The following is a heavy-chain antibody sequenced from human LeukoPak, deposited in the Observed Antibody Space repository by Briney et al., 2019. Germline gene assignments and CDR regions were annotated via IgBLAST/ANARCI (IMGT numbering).Heavy chain of an antibody. CDR2: ISGSGGST. Sequence: GGSLRLSCAASGFAFSSYAMSWVRQAPGKGLEWVSAISGSGGSTYYADSVKGRFTISRDNSKNTLYLQMNSLRAEDTAVYYCAKDPVLLWFGEFFGYWGQGTLVTVSS. D-gene: IGHD3-10*01. CDR3: AKDPVLLWFGEFFGY. J-gene: IGHJ4*02. CDR1: GFAFSSYA. V-gene: IGHV3-23*01.